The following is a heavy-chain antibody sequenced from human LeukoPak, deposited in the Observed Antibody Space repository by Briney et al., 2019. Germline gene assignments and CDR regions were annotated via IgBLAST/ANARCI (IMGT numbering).Heavy chain of an antibody. J-gene: IGHJ4*02. CDR2: IRYDGSKK. D-gene: IGHD2-15*01. CDR1: GFTFGNYG. V-gene: IGHV3-30*02. Sequence: GGSLRLSCAASGFTFGNYGMHWVRQAPGKGLEWVAFIRYDGSKKYYADSVKGRFTISRDNSRSTLYLQMNSLRAEDAAVYYCAKAPVTSCRGAFCYPFDYWGQGTLVTVPS. CDR3: AKAPVTSCRGAFCYPFDY.